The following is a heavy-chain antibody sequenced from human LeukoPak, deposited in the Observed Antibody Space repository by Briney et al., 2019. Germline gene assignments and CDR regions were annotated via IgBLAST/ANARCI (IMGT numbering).Heavy chain of an antibody. D-gene: IGHD4-17*01. J-gene: IGHJ4*02. V-gene: IGHV1-69*05. CDR2: IIPIFGTA. CDR1: GGTFSSHA. CDR3: ARTPVETTVFDY. Sequence: SVKVSCKASGGTFSSHAISWVRQAPGQGLEWMGRIIPIFGTANYAQKFQGRVTITTDESTSTAYMELSSLRSEDTAVYYCARTPVETTVFDYWGQGTLVTVSS.